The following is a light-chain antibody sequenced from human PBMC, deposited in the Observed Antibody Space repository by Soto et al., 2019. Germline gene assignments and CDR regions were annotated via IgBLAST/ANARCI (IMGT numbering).Light chain of an antibody. CDR3: QQLNSYSFT. V-gene: IGKV1-9*01. CDR1: QGISSY. J-gene: IGKJ3*01. CDR2: AAS. Sequence: DIQLTQSPSFLSASVGDRVTITCRASQGISSYLAWYQQKPGKAPKLLIYAASTLQSGVPSRFSGSGSGTDFALTISSLQPEDFATYYCQQLNSYSFTFGPGTKVDIK.